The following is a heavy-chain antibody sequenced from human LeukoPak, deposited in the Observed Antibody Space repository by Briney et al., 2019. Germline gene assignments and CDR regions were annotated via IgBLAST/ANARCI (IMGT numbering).Heavy chain of an antibody. CDR2: INHSGST. Sequence: SETLTLTCAVYGGSFSGYYWSWMRQPPGKGLEWIGEINHSGSTNYNPSLKSRVTISVDTSKNQFSLKLSSVTAADTAVYYCARSITIFGVVKYFDLWGRGTLVTVSS. D-gene: IGHD3-3*01. V-gene: IGHV4-34*01. J-gene: IGHJ2*01. CDR3: ARSITIFGVVKYFDL. CDR1: GGSFSGYY.